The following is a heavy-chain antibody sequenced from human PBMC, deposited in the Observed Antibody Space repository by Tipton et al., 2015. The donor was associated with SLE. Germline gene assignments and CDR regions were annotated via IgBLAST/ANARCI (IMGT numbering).Heavy chain of an antibody. V-gene: IGHV4-59*12. CDR2: MYFSGSA. D-gene: IGHD1-1*01. Sequence: TLSLTCTVSGGSISTYFWNWVRQPPGKGLEWIGYMYFSGSAGYNPSLKSRVSISVDTSRNEFSLKLSSVTAADTAMYYCARVPGLERSYYYYYYMDVWGKGTTVTVSS. CDR3: ARVPGLERSYYYYYYMDV. CDR1: GGSISTYF. J-gene: IGHJ6*03.